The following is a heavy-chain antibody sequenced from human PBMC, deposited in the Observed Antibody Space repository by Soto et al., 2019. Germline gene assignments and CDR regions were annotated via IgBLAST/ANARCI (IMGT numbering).Heavy chain of an antibody. J-gene: IGHJ4*02. V-gene: IGHV3-74*01. CDR3: ARESEDLTSNFDY. CDR1: GFTFSRYW. Sequence: EVQLVESGGGLVQPGGSLRLSCAASGFTFSRYWMHWVRQAPGEGLVWVSRIDSYGSATSQVDSVEGRFTISRDNAKNSLYLEMNSLRAEDTAVYYCARESEDLTSNFDYWGQGTLVTVSS. CDR2: IDSYGSAT.